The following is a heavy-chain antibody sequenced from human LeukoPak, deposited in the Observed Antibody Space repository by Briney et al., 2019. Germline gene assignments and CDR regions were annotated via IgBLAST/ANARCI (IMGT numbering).Heavy chain of an antibody. CDR1: GFTFDDYG. D-gene: IGHD6-13*01. CDR3: AKDYGYSSSWYDY. V-gene: IGHV3-9*01. Sequence: PGRSLRLSCEASGFTFDDYGMHWVRRAPGKGLEWVSTISWNSASVGYVDSVKGRFTISRDNAKKTLYLQMNSLRPEDTALYYCAKDYGYSSSWYDYWGQGTLVTVSS. J-gene: IGHJ4*02. CDR2: ISWNSASV.